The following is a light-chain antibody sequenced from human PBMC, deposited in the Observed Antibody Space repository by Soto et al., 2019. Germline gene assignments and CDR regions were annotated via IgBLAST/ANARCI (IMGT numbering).Light chain of an antibody. CDR1: QNVGSSN. J-gene: IGKJ1*01. Sequence: EIVLTQSPDTLSLSPGERATLSCRASQNVGSSNLAWYQQKPGQAPRLRIYGATSRATGIPDRFSGSGSDTDVTLTISRLETEDFAMYYCQQYVSSPLTFGQGTRVDLK. V-gene: IGKV3-20*01. CDR2: GAT. CDR3: QQYVSSPLT.